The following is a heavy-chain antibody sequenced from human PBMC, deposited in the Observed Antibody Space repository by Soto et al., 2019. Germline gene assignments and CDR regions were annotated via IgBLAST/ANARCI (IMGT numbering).Heavy chain of an antibody. CDR2: ISYDGSNK. V-gene: IGHV3-30-3*01. CDR1: GFTFSSYA. CDR3: ASLVGATTLYGCDY. D-gene: IGHD1-26*01. J-gene: IGHJ4*02. Sequence: QVQLVESGGGVVQPGRSLRLSCAASGFTFSSYAMHWVRQAPGKGLEWVAVISYDGSNKYYADSVKGRFTISRDNSKNTLYLQMNSLSAEDTAVYYCASLVGATTLYGCDYWGQGTLVTVSS.